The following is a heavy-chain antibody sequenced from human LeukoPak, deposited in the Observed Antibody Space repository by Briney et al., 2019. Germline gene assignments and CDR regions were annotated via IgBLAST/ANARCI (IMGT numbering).Heavy chain of an antibody. CDR1: GGSISSSSYY. CDR3: ASGYSYDLFDH. J-gene: IGHJ4*02. CDR2: INYSGST. V-gene: IGHV4-39*07. D-gene: IGHD5-18*01. Sequence: PSETLSLTCTVSGGSISSSSYYWGWIRQPPGKGLEWMGSINYSGSTYHNPSLKSRVTISVDTSKNQFSLKLSSVTAADTAVFYCASGYSYDLFDHWGQGTLVTVSS.